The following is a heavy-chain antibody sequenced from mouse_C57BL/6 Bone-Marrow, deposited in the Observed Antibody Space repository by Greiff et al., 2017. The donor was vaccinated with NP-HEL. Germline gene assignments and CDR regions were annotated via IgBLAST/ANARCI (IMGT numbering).Heavy chain of an antibody. CDR1: GYTFTSYW. V-gene: IGHV1-55*01. CDR3: ARTEFYYYGSSPHWYFDV. J-gene: IGHJ1*03. CDR2: IYPGSGST. D-gene: IGHD1-1*01. Sequence: QVQLQQSGAELVKPGASVKMSCKASGYTFTSYWITWVKQRPGQGLEWIGDIYPGSGSTNYNEKFKSKATLTVDTSSSTAYMQLSSLTSEDSAVYYCARTEFYYYGSSPHWYFDVWGTGTTVTVSS.